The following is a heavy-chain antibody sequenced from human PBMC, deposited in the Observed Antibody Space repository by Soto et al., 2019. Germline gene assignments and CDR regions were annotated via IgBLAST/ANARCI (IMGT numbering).Heavy chain of an antibody. J-gene: IGHJ4*02. D-gene: IGHD5-12*01. CDR1: GGSISSGDYY. CDR3: ASNDIVATIFDY. V-gene: IGHV4-30-4*01. CDR2: IYYSGST. Sequence: ASETLSLTCTVSGGSISSGDYYWSWIRQPPGKGLEWIGYIYYSGSTYYNPSLKSRVTISVDTSKNQFSLKLSSVTAADTAVYYCASNDIVATIFDYWGQGTLVTVSS.